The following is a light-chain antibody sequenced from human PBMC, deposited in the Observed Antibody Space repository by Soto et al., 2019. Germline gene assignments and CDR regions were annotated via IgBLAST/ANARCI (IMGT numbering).Light chain of an antibody. CDR3: QDRSAWSSL. J-gene: IGKJ4*02. CDR1: QSVSSY. V-gene: IGKV3-11*01. Sequence: EIVLTQSPATLSLSPGESATPSCRASQSVSSYLAWYQQNPGQAPRLLIYDASNRATGIPARFSGSGSGTDFTLTICSLEPEEVAVYYSQDRSAWSSLFGGGTKVQIK. CDR2: DAS.